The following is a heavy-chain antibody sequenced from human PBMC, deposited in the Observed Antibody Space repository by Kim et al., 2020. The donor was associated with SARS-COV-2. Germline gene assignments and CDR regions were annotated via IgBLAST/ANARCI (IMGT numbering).Heavy chain of an antibody. D-gene: IGHD1-26*01. V-gene: IGHV4-39*01. Sequence: NPPLKSRVTISVDQSKTQFSRKLSSVTAADTAVYYCARRSGSYYKGAFDIWGQGTMVTVSS. J-gene: IGHJ3*02. CDR3: ARRSGSYYKGAFDI.